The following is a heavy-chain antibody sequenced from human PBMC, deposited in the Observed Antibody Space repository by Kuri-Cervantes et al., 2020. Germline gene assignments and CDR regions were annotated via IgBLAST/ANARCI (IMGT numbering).Heavy chain of an antibody. CDR3: AKAIHGGIVDY. CDR1: GFTFSNSD. D-gene: IGHD4-23*01. CDR2: IYSGGST. V-gene: IGHV3-53*05. Sequence: GGSLRLSCAASGFTFSNSDMNWVRQAPGKGLEWVSVIYSGGSTYYADSVKGRFTISRDNAKNSLYLQMNSLRAEDTALYYCAKAIHGGIVDYWGQGTLVTVSS. J-gene: IGHJ4*02.